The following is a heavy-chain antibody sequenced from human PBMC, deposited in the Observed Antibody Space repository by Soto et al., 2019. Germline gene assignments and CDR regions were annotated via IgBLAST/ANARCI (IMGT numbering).Heavy chain of an antibody. CDR3: ARKWCIGSDAFDI. CDR2: IWYDGSNK. J-gene: IGHJ3*02. Sequence: QVQLVESGGGVVQPGRSLRLSCAASGFTFSSYGMHWVRQAPGKGLEWVAVIWYDGSNKYYADSVKGRFTISRDNSKNTLYLQMNSLRAEDTAVYYCARKWCIGSDAFDIWGQGTMVTVSS. CDR1: GFTFSSYG. D-gene: IGHD2-8*02. V-gene: IGHV3-33*01.